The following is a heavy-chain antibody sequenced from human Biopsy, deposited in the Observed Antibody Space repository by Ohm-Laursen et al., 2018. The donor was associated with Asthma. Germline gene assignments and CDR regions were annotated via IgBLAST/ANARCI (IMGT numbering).Heavy chain of an antibody. Sequence: SLRLSCAASRFTFDDYGVHWVRQAPGKGLEWVSGISWNSGSIGYADSVKGRFTISRDNAKNSLYLQMNSLRVEDTALYYCAKATLGDIGKDYWGQGTLVTVSS. V-gene: IGHV3-9*01. D-gene: IGHD2-21*01. J-gene: IGHJ4*02. CDR2: ISWNSGSI. CDR3: AKATLGDIGKDY. CDR1: RFTFDDYG.